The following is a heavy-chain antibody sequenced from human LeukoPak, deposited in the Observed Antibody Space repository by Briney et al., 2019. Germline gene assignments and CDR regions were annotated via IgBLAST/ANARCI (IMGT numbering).Heavy chain of an antibody. CDR1: EFDFSSHA. J-gene: IGHJ4*02. CDR3: ANEIRPNDY. Sequence: GGSLRLSCAASEFDFSSHAMTWVRQAPGKGLEWVSAISISGSKTYYADSVKGRFTISRDNSKNTLYLQMNSLRAEDTAVYYCANEIRPNDYWGQGAQVTVSS. D-gene: IGHD4-17*01. CDR2: ISISGSKT. V-gene: IGHV3-23*01.